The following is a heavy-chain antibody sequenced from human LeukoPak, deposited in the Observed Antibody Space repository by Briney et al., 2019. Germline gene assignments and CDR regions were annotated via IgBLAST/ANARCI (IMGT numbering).Heavy chain of an antibody. V-gene: IGHV3-21*01. CDR2: ISSSSSYI. CDR1: GFTFSSYS. Sequence: PGGSLRLSCAASGFTFSSYSMNWVRQAPGKGLEWVSSISSSSSYIYYADSVKGRFTISRDNAKNSLYLQMNSLRAEDTAVYYCARGVDGSGSYYRPDYWGQGTLVTVSS. J-gene: IGHJ4*02. D-gene: IGHD3-10*01. CDR3: ARGVDGSGSYYRPDY.